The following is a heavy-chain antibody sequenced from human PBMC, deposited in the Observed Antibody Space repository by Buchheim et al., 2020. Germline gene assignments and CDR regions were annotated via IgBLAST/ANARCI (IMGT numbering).Heavy chain of an antibody. CDR1: GDHVSRNSAS. CDR3: ARGGWGCTVANIEY. Sequence: QVQLQQSGPGLVKPSQTLSLTCAISGDHVSRNSASWNWIRPSPSRGLEWLGRAYYRSRWYIEYAVSVKGRMTISPGTSRNQFSLQLNPMTPDDTAVYYCARGGWGCTVANIEYWGEGT. D-gene: IGHD2-8*02. V-gene: IGHV6-1*01. J-gene: IGHJ1*01. CDR2: AYYRSRWYI.